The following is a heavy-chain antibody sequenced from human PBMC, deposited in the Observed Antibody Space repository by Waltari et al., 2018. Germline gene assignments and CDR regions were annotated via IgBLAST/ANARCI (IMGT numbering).Heavy chain of an antibody. V-gene: IGHV4-38-2*02. CDR3: ARERGAAAAGYDAFDI. J-gene: IGHJ3*02. CDR2: IYHSGST. D-gene: IGHD6-13*01. Sequence: QVQLQESGPGLVKPSETLSLTCTVSGYSISSGYYWGWIRQPPGKGLGWIGSIYHSGSTYYNPSLKSRVTISVDTSKNQFSLKLSSVTAADTAVYYCARERGAAAAGYDAFDIWGQGTMVTVSS. CDR1: GYSISSGYY.